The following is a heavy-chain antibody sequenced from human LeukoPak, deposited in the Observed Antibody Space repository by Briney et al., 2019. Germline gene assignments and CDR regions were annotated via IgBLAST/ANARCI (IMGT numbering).Heavy chain of an antibody. Sequence: PGGSLRLSCAASGFTVSSNYMSWVRQAPGKGLEWVSLISSTSPRAISYGDSVKGRFTTSRDDAKDSLFLQMNNLRVEDTAMYYCAGHARGSYLVYWGQGILVTVSA. CDR2: ISSTSPRAI. CDR3: AGHARGSYLVY. D-gene: IGHD6-6*01. CDR1: GFTVSSNY. V-gene: IGHV3-11*01. J-gene: IGHJ4*02.